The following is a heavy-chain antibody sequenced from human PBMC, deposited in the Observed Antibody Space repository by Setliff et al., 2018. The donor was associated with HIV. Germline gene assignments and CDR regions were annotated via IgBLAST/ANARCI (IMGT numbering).Heavy chain of an antibody. Sequence: LSLTCTVSGGSISSGSYYWSWIRQPAGKGLEWIGRTSTSGSTNYNPSLKSRVTISVDTSKNQFSLKLSSVTAADTAMYYCAKGAYGSGSSNWFDPWGQGTLVTAPQ. CDR2: TSTSGST. D-gene: IGHD3-10*01. J-gene: IGHJ5*02. CDR1: GGSISSGSYY. CDR3: AKGAYGSGSSNWFDP. V-gene: IGHV4-61*02.